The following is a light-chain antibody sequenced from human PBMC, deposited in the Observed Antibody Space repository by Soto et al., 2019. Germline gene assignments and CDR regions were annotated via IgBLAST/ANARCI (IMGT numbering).Light chain of an antibody. V-gene: IGLV2-8*01. J-gene: IGLJ3*02. CDR2: EVT. Sequence: QSALTQPPSASGSPGQSVTISCTGTSSDAGAYNYVSWYQQHAGKAPKLVIYEVTKRPSGVPDRFSGSKSANTASLTVSGLQAEDEADYYCSSFASSNTGVFGGGTKLTVL. CDR3: SSFASSNTGV. CDR1: SSDAGAYNY.